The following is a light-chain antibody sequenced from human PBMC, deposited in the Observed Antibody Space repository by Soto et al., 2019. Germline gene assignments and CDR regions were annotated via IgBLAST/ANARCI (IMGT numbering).Light chain of an antibody. Sequence: QSALTQPASVSWSPGQSIAISCTGTSSDVGKYSYVSWFQQYPGNAPKLMIYEVSNRPSGVSNRFSGSKSGNTASLTISGLQGEDEADYYCSSFTTSSTWVFGGGTKLTVL. CDR2: EVS. CDR1: SSDVGKYSY. CDR3: SSFTTSSTWV. J-gene: IGLJ3*02. V-gene: IGLV2-14*01.